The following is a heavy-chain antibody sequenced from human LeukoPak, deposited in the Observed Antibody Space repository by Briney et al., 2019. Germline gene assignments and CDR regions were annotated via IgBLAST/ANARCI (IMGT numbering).Heavy chain of an antibody. D-gene: IGHD3-16*02. CDR2: ISGSGGST. CDR3: AKPRGMITFGEVIAEYFQH. V-gene: IGHV3-23*01. Sequence: GGSLRLSCAASGFTFSSYAMSWVHQAPGKGLEWVSAISGSGGSTYYADSVKGRVTISRDNSKNTLYLQMNSLRAEDTAVYYCAKPRGMITFGEVIAEYFQHWGQGTLVTVSS. J-gene: IGHJ1*01. CDR1: GFTFSSYA.